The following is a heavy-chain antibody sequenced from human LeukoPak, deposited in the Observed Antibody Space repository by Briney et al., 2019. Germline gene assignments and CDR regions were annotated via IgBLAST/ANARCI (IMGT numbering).Heavy chain of an antibody. D-gene: IGHD2-15*01. J-gene: IGHJ4*02. Sequence: GGSLRLSCAASGVTFSRYWMHWVRQAPGKGLVWVSRTKNDGSRTTYADAVKGRFTISRDNAKNTLYLQMNSLSADDTAVYYCVREPYCSGGSCYTSGFDCWGQGTLVTVSS. V-gene: IGHV3-74*01. CDR2: TKNDGSRT. CDR1: GVTFSRYW. CDR3: VREPYCSGGSCYTSGFDC.